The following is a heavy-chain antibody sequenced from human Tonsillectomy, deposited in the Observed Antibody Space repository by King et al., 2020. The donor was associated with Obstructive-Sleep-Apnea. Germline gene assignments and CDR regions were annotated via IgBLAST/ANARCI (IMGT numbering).Heavy chain of an antibody. J-gene: IGHJ5*02. Sequence: VQLVESGGGVVQPGRSLRLSCAASRFTFSSSTMHWVRQAPGKGLWWGAVITYDGSDKYYADSLKGRFTISRDNSKNTLYLQMNSLRAEDTAVYYCARDSTLIRGVMGGFDPWGQGTLVTVSS. CDR2: ITYDGSDK. CDR1: RFTFSSST. D-gene: IGHD3-10*01. V-gene: IGHV3-30*04. CDR3: ARDSTLIRGVMGGFDP.